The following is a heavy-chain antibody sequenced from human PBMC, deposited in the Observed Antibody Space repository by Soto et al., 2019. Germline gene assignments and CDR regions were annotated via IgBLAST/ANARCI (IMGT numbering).Heavy chain of an antibody. V-gene: IGHV1-2*04. CDR3: ARGDSTDCSNGVCSFFYNHDMDV. CDR1: GYSFTDYH. CDR2: INPKSGGT. J-gene: IGHJ6*02. Sequence: ASVKVSCKASGYSFTDYHIHWVRQAPGQGLEWLGRINPKSGGTSTTQKFQGWVTMTTDTSISTASMELTRLTSDDTAIYYCARGDSTDCSNGVCSFFYNHDMDVWGQGTTVTVSS. D-gene: IGHD2-8*01.